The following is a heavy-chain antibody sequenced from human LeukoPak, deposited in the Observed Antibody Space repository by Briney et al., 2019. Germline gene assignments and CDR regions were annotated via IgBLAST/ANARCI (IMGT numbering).Heavy chain of an antibody. CDR2: IYYSGST. CDR1: GGSISSGDYY. V-gene: IGHV4-30-4*01. CDR3: ARDTRLFDILTGYQYYFDY. Sequence: SETLSLTCTVSGGSISSGDYYWSWIRQPPGKGLEWIGYIYYSGSTYYNPSLKSRVTISVDTSKNQFSLKLSSVTAADTAVYYCARDTRLFDILTGYQYYFDYWGQGTLVTVSS. J-gene: IGHJ4*02. D-gene: IGHD3-9*01.